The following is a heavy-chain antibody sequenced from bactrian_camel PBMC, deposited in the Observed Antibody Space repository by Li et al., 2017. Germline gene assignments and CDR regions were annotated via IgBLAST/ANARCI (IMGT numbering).Heavy chain of an antibody. CDR2: IDSGGST. V-gene: IGHV3S53*01. Sequence: QVQLVESGGGSVKTGGSLALSCVAAKLTYSSNCMGWFRQAPGKEREGVAAIDSGGSTSYADSVKGRFTISRDNAKNTLYLQMNSLKPEDTAEYYCAALTCMTAIQALGTTRLWDYYWGQGTQVTVS. D-gene: IGHD3*01. CDR3: AALTCMTAIQALGTTRLWDYY. J-gene: IGHJ4*01. CDR1: KLTYSSNC.